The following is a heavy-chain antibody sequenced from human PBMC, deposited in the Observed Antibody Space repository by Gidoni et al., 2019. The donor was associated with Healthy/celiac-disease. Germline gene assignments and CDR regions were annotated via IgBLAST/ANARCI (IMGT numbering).Heavy chain of an antibody. V-gene: IGHV4-61*02. CDR2: ISPSGST. Sequence: QVPLQESGPGLVKPSPPLSLTCPVSDGSISSGSHYCSWIRQPAGKGLEWIGLISPSGSTNYHPALKSRVSISVDTSRNQFSLKLTSVTAADTAVYYCARAAIETSYFDVWGQGTLVTVSS. CDR3: ARAAIETSYFDV. J-gene: IGHJ4*02. CDR1: DGSISSGSHY.